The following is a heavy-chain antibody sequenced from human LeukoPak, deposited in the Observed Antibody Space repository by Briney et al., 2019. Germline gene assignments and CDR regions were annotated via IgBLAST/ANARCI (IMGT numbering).Heavy chain of an antibody. Sequence: GGSLRLSCAASGFTVSSNYMSWVRQAPGKGLEWVSSISSSSSYIYYADSVKGRFTISRDNAKNSLYLQMNSLRAEDTAVYYCAGLLEYSSLIDYWGQGTLVTVSS. CDR2: ISSSSSYI. V-gene: IGHV3-21*01. J-gene: IGHJ4*02. CDR1: GFTVSSNY. D-gene: IGHD6-6*01. CDR3: AGLLEYSSLIDY.